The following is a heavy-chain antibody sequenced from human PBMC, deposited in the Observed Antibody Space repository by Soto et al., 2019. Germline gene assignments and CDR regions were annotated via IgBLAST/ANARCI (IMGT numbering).Heavy chain of an antibody. V-gene: IGHV3-7*05. J-gene: IGHJ4*02. CDR3: ASSMGRGGNDY. D-gene: IGHD3-10*01. CDR2: IKTDGSEK. Sequence: EVQLVESGGGLVQPGGSLRLSCAASGFIFSDYWMSWVRQAPGKGLECVANIKTDGSEKYYVDPVKGRFTISRDNAKNSLYLQMNSLRAEDTAVYYCASSMGRGGNDYWGQGTRVAVSS. CDR1: GFIFSDYW.